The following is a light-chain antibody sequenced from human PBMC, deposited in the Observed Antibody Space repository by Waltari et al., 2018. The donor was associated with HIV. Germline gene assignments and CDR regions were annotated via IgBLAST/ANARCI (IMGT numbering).Light chain of an antibody. J-gene: IGLJ2*01. Sequence: SYVLTPPPSVSVAPGQTARTTCWRNNPGSKRLHWYQQKPGQAPVLVVYDDRDRPSGIPERFSGSNFGNTATLTITRVEAGDEADYYCQVWESSTDDHQVVFGGGTKLTVL. V-gene: IGLV3-21*02. CDR3: QVWESSTDDHQVV. CDR1: NPGSKR. CDR2: DDR.